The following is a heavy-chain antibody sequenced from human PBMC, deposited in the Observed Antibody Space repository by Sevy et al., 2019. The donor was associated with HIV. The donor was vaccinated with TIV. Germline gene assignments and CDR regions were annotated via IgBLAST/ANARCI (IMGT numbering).Heavy chain of an antibody. CDR3: ARGPSDGSSWPSGAFDI. CDR1: GGSFSGYY. CDR2: INHSGST. D-gene: IGHD6-13*01. Sequence: SETLSLTCAVYGGSFSGYYWSWIRQPPGKGLEWIGEINHSGSTNYNPSPKSRVTISVDTSKNQFSLKLSSVTAADTAVYYCARGPSDGSSWPSGAFDIWGQGTMVTVSS. V-gene: IGHV4-34*01. J-gene: IGHJ3*02.